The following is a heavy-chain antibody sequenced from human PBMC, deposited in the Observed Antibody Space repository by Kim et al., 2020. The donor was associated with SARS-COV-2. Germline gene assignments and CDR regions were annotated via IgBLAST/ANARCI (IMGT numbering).Heavy chain of an antibody. D-gene: IGHD4-17*01. V-gene: IGHV3-11*05. CDR3: ARGGPSVTTGYGMDV. Sequence: DSGKGRFTISRDNAKNSLYLQMNSLRAEDTAVYYCARGGPSVTTGYGMDVWGQGTTVTVSS. J-gene: IGHJ6*02.